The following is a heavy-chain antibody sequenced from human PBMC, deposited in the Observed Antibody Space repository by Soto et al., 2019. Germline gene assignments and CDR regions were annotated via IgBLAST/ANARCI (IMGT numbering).Heavy chain of an antibody. V-gene: IGHV3-33*01. Sequence: QVQLVESGGGVVQPGRSLRLSCAASGFTFSSYGMHWVRQAPGKGLEWVAVIWYDGSNKYYADSVKGRFTISRDNSKNTLYLQMNSLRAEDTAVYYCARCIAAAGTILLGGMDVWGQGTTVTVSS. CDR3: ARCIAAAGTILLGGMDV. CDR2: IWYDGSNK. CDR1: GFTFSSYG. J-gene: IGHJ6*02. D-gene: IGHD6-13*01.